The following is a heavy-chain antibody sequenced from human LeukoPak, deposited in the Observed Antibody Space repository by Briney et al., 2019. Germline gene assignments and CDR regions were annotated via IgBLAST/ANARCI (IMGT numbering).Heavy chain of an antibody. CDR2: IYPGDSDT. Sequence: GESLKISCKGSGYSFTSYWIAWVRQMPGKGLEWMGIIYPGDSDTRYSPSFQGQVTISADKSINTAYLQWNSLKASDTAIYYCARTFGESFPFDSWGQGTLVTASS. CDR1: GYSFTSYW. CDR3: ARTFGESFPFDS. D-gene: IGHD3-10*01. J-gene: IGHJ4*02. V-gene: IGHV5-51*01.